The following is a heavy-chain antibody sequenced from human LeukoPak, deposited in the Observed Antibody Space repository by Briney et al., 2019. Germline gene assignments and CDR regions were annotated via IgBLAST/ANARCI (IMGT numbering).Heavy chain of an antibody. V-gene: IGHV1-69*04. CDR1: GGTFSSYA. J-gene: IGHJ4*02. CDR3: ARGSLPRDILTGLRAPFDY. D-gene: IGHD3-9*01. Sequence: ASVKVSCKASGGTFSSYAISWVRQAPGQGLEWMGRIIPILGIANYAQKFQGRVTITADKSTSTAYMELSSLRSEDTAVYYCARGSLPRDILTGLRAPFDYWGQGTLVTVSS. CDR2: IIPILGIA.